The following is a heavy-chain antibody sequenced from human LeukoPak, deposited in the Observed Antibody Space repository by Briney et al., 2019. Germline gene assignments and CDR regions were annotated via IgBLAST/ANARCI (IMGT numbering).Heavy chain of an antibody. V-gene: IGHV3-21*01. CDR3: VFGEGYH. J-gene: IGHJ4*02. CDR1: GFTFNKYN. CDR2: ISTSSSYI. D-gene: IGHD3-10*01. Sequence: GGSLRLSCAASGFTFNKYNMNWVRQAPGKGLEWVSSISTSSSYIYYADSVKGRFTVSRDNAKNSLYLQMNSLRAEDTAVYYCVFGEGYHWGQGTLVTVSS.